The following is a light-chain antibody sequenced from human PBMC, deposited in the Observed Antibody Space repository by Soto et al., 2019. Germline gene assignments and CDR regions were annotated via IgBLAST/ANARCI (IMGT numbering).Light chain of an antibody. CDR3: QQYGSSGT. CDR1: QSVSNNY. J-gene: IGKJ1*01. CDR2: GAS. Sequence: EIVLTQSPCTLSLSPGERATLSCRASQSVSNNYLAWYQQKPGQAPRLLIYGASNRATGIPDRFSGSGSGTDFTLTISRLEPEEFAVYYCQQYGSSGTFGQGTKVEIK. V-gene: IGKV3-20*01.